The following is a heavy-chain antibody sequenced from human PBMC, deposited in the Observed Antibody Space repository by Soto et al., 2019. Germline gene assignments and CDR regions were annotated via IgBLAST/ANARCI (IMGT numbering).Heavy chain of an antibody. V-gene: IGHV6-1*01. J-gene: IGHJ6*02. CDR1: GDSVSINSAA. D-gene: IGHD2-2*02. Sequence: QTLSLTCSISGDSVSINSAALNLIRQSPSRGLEWLGRTYYRSKWYNDYAVSVKSRITINPDTSKNQFSLQLNSVTPEDTAVYYCARDPAAIRDGMDVWGQGTTVTVSS. CDR2: TYYRSKWYN. CDR3: ARDPAAIRDGMDV.